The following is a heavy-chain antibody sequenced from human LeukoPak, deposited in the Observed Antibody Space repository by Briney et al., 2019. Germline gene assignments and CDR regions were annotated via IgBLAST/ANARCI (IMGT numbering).Heavy chain of an antibody. CDR1: GGSISSSNW. V-gene: IGHV4-4*02. CDR2: IYHSGST. J-gene: IGHJ5*02. CDR3: ARVGAIRGVIIRWFDP. D-gene: IGHD3-10*01. Sequence: NPSETLSLTCAVSGGSISSSNWWSWVRQPPGKGLEWIGEIYHSGSTNYNPSLKSRVTISVDKSKNQFSLKLSSVTAADTAVYYCARVGAIRGVIIRWFDPWGQGTLVTVSS.